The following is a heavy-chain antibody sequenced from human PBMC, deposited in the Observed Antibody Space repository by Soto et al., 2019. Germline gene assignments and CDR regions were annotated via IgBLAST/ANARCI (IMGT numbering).Heavy chain of an antibody. J-gene: IGHJ4*02. CDR3: ARDFEGNSYFDY. CDR1: GFTFSSYS. V-gene: IGHV3-21*01. D-gene: IGHD4-4*01. CDR2: ITSSSSYI. Sequence: GGYLELSFAVSGFTFSSYSMNWIRQAPGTGLEWVSSITSSSSYIYYADSVKGRFTISRDNAKNSLYLQMNSLRAEDTAVYYCARDFEGNSYFDYWGQGTLVTVSS.